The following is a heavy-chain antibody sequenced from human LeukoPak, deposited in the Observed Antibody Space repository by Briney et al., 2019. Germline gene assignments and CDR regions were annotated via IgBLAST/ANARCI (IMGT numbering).Heavy chain of an antibody. J-gene: IGHJ3*02. CDR1: GGSISSYY. CDR3: ARVRKVAYYDFWSGLNHDAFDI. Sequence: PSETLSLTCTVSGGSISSYYWSWIRQPPGKGLEWIGYIYYSGSTNYNPSLKSRVTISVDTSKNQFSLKLSSVTAADTAVYYCARVRKVAYYDFWSGLNHDAFDIWGQGTMVTVSS. V-gene: IGHV4-59*12. CDR2: IYYSGST. D-gene: IGHD3-3*01.